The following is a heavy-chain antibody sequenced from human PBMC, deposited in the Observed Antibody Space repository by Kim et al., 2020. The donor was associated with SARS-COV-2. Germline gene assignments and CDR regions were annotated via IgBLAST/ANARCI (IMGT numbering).Heavy chain of an antibody. D-gene: IGHD3-22*01. CDR1: GYTFSSYE. CDR3: ATALTTGCCHYFDY. J-gene: IGHJ4*02. Sequence: GGSLRLSCAASGYTFSSYEMNWVRQAPGKGLEWVSYISSRSDSIQYTDSVKGRFTISRDSARNSVYLQMNSLRDEDTAVYYCATALTTGCCHYFDYWGQG. V-gene: IGHV3-48*03. CDR2: ISSRSDSI.